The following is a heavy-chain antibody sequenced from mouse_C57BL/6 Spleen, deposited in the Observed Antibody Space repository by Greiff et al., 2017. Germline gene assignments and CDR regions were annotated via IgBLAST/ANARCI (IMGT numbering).Heavy chain of an antibody. CDR2: IDPSDSET. CDR1: GYTFTSYW. J-gene: IGHJ2*01. V-gene: IGHV1-52*01. Sequence: QVQLQQPGAELVRPGSSVKLSCKASGYTFTSYWMHWVKQRPIQGLEWIGNIDPSDSETHYNQKFKDKATLTVDKSSSTASMQLSSLTSEDSAVYYWARTRGYLDYWGQGTTLTVSS. CDR3: ARTRGYLDY.